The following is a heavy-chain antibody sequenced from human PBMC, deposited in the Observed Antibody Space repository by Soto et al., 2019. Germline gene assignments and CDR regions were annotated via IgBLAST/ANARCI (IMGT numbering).Heavy chain of an antibody. CDR2: ISYDGSNK. CDR3: AKDAESSYYDFWSGYGTFDY. J-gene: IGHJ4*02. CDR1: GFTFSSYG. D-gene: IGHD3-3*01. V-gene: IGHV3-30*18. Sequence: GGSLRLSCAASGFTFSSYGMHWVRQAPGKGLEWVAVISYDGSNKYYADSVEGRFTISRDNSKNTLYLQMNSLRAEDTAVYYCAKDAESSYYDFWSGYGTFDYWGQGTLVTVSS.